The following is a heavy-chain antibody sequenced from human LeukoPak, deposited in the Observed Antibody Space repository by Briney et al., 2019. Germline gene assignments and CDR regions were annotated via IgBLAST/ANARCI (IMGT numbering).Heavy chain of an antibody. Sequence: SETLSLTCTVSGGSISSYYWSWIRQPPGKGLEWIGYIYYSGSTNYNPSLKSRVTISVDTSKNQFSLKLSSVAAADTAVYYCARLNYYGSGSPKNDAFDIWGQGTMVTVSS. J-gene: IGHJ3*02. V-gene: IGHV4-59*08. CDR3: ARLNYYGSGSPKNDAFDI. CDR1: GGSISSYY. D-gene: IGHD3-10*01. CDR2: IYYSGST.